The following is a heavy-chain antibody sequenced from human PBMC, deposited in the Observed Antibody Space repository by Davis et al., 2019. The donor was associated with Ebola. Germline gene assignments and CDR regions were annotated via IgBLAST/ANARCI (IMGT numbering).Heavy chain of an antibody. D-gene: IGHD5-24*01. CDR3: ARLADGYSDFYFDY. CDR1: GGSISSYY. J-gene: IGHJ4*01. V-gene: IGHV4-59*08. CDR2: IYYSGST. Sequence: SETLSLTCTVSGGSISSYYWSWIRQPPGKGLEWIGYIYYSGSTNYNPSLKSRVTISVDTSKNQFSLKLSSVTAADTAVYYCARLADGYSDFYFDYWGQEPWSPSPQ.